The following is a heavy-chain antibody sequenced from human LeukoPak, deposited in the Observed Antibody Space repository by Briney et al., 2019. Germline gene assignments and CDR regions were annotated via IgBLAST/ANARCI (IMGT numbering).Heavy chain of an antibody. Sequence: PGGSLRLSCAASGFTFSSYSMNWVRQAPGKGLEWVSYISSSSSTIYYADSAKGRFTISRDNAKNLLYLQMNSLRAEDTAVYYCARFPPYCSSINCYPDYWGQGTLVTVSS. CDR3: ARFPPYCSSINCYPDY. CDR1: GFTFSSYS. V-gene: IGHV3-48*01. J-gene: IGHJ4*02. D-gene: IGHD2-2*01. CDR2: ISSSSSTI.